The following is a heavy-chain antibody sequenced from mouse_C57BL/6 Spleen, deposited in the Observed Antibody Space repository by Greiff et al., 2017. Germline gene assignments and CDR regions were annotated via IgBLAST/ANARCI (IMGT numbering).Heavy chain of an antibody. J-gene: IGHJ2*01. CDR1: GFSFNTYA. D-gene: IGHD4-1*01. Sequence: EVQLVESGGGLVQPKGSLKLSCAASGFSFNTYAMNWVRQAPGKGLEWVARIRSKSNNYATYYADSVKDRFTISRDDSESMLYLQMNNLKPEDTAMYYCVRQTGAYYIDYWGQGTTLTVSS. V-gene: IGHV10-1*01. CDR3: VRQTGAYYIDY. CDR2: IRSKSNNYAT.